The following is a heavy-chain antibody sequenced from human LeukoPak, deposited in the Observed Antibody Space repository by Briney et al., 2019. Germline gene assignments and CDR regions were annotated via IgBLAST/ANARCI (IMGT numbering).Heavy chain of an antibody. J-gene: IGHJ3*02. CDR3: ARDEGYGGNSAAFDI. D-gene: IGHD4-23*01. Sequence: PGRSLRLSCAASGFTFDDYAMHWVRQAPGKGLEWVSGISWNSGSIGYADSVKGRFTISRDNAKNSLYLQMNSLRAEDTAVYYCARDEGYGGNSAAFDIWGQGTMVTVSS. V-gene: IGHV3-9*01. CDR2: ISWNSGSI. CDR1: GFTFDDYA.